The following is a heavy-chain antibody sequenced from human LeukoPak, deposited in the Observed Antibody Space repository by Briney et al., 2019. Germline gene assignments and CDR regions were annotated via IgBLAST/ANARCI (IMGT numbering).Heavy chain of an antibody. J-gene: IGHJ4*02. V-gene: IGHV4-4*07. D-gene: IGHD2-21*01. CDR1: GDSISSYN. CDR3: ARGGDYFDY. Sequence: SEPLSLTCTVSGDSISSYNWNWIRQPAGKGLEWIGRIYTSGSTLYNPSLKSRVTMSVDTSKNQFSLKLSSVTAADTAVYYCARGGDYFDYWGQGTLVTVSS. CDR2: IYTSGST.